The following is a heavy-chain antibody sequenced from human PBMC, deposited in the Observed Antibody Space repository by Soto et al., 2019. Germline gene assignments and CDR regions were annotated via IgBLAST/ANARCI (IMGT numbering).Heavy chain of an antibody. CDR2: IYYNGST. D-gene: IGHD6-13*01. CDR3: ARVIAAAGTGFDY. Sequence: SETLSLTCTVSGGSISSYYWSWIRQPPEKGLEWIGYIYYNGSTNYNPSLKSRVTISVDTSKNQFSLKLSSVTAADPAVYYCARVIAAAGTGFDYWGQGTLVTVSS. CDR1: GGSISSYY. V-gene: IGHV4-59*01. J-gene: IGHJ4*02.